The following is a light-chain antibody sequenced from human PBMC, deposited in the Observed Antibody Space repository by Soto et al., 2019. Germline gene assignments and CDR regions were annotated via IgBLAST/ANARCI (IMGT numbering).Light chain of an antibody. V-gene: IGLV2-23*01. Sequence: QSALTQPASVSGSPGQSITISCTGTSSDVGGYILVSWYQQEPGKAPKLMIYEGSKRPSGVSNRFSGSKSGNTASLTISGLQAEYEAHYYCCSYVGGDTYLIFGGGTKLTVL. CDR1: SSDVGGYIL. CDR2: EGS. CDR3: CSYVGGDTYLI. J-gene: IGLJ2*01.